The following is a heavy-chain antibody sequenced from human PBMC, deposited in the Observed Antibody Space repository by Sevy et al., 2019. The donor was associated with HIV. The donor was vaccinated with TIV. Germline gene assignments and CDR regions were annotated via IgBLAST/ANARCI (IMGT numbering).Heavy chain of an antibody. D-gene: IGHD3-10*01. J-gene: IGHJ4*02. V-gene: IGHV3-23*01. CDR2: ISGSGGST. CDR3: AKDRVVRGVITNFDY. Sequence: GGSLRLSCAASGFTFSSYAMSWVRQAPGKGLEWVSAISGSGGSTYYADSVKGRFTISRDNSKNTLYLQMNSLRAEDTAAYYCAKDRVVRGVITNFDYWGQGTLVTVSS. CDR1: GFTFSSYA.